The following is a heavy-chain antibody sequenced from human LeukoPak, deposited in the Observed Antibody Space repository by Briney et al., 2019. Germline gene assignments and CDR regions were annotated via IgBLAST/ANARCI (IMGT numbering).Heavy chain of an antibody. CDR2: IYYSGTT. D-gene: IGHD3-10*01. CDR1: GVSISTYS. CDR3: ARVPPFITVVRGVIMQPAPPDV. V-gene: IGHV4-59*01. Sequence: SETLSLTCTVSGVSISTYSWSWIRQSPGKALEWIGYIYYSGTTNYNPSLKSRLTISVDTSKNQFSLKLSSVTAADTAVYYCARVPPFITVVRGVIMQPAPPDVWGQGTTVTVSS. J-gene: IGHJ6*02.